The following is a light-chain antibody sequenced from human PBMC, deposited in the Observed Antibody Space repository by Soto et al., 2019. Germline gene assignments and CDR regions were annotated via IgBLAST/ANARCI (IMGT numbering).Light chain of an antibody. Sequence: EIVLTQSPGTLSLSPGERATLSCRASQSVTSSYLAWYQQKPGQAPRLLIYGASSRATGIPDRFSGSGSGTDLPLTISSREPEDFAGYYCQQYGNSPRVTFGGGTKVGLK. CDR3: QQYGNSPRVT. CDR1: QSVTSSY. V-gene: IGKV3-20*01. J-gene: IGKJ4*01. CDR2: GAS.